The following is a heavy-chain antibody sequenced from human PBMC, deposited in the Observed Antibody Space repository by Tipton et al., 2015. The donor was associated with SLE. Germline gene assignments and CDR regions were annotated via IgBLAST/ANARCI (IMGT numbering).Heavy chain of an antibody. Sequence: LRLSCIVSGGSVSSSSDYWIWIRQPPGKGLEWIGYISDGGGTNHNPSLKSRVTISVDPAKNQFSLKLTSVTAADTAVYYCARGMLTWRGAIIGVDVWGQGTSVNVSS. V-gene: IGHV4-61*01. CDR1: GGSVSSSSDY. D-gene: IGHD2-8*01. J-gene: IGHJ6*02. CDR3: ARGMLTWRGAIIGVDV. CDR2: ISDGGGT.